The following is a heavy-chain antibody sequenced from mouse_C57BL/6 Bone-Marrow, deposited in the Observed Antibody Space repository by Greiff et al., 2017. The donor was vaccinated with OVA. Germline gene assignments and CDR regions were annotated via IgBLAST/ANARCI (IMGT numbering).Heavy chain of an antibody. CDR1: GYTFTSYG. Sequence: QVQLQQSGAELARPGASVKLSCKASGYTFTSYGISWVKQRTGQGLEWIGEIYPRSGNTYYNEKFKGKATLTADKSSSTAYMELRSLTSEDSAVYFCARRVLYAWFAYWGQGTLVTVSA. CDR2: IYPRSGNT. CDR3: ARRVLYAWFAY. V-gene: IGHV1-81*01. D-gene: IGHD2-12*01. J-gene: IGHJ3*01.